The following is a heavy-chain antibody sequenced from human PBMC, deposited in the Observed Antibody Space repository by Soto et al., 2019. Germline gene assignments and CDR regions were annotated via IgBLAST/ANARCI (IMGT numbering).Heavy chain of an antibody. V-gene: IGHV3-11*01. Sequence: KPGGSLRLYCTGSGFDFGDYYMSWIRQAPGKGLEWVSYIDSGDGTTYYTDSVKGRFTISRDNAKKTVYLQMSSLRVEDTALYYCVRPYYSSSWFQFDRWGQGT. D-gene: IGHD6-13*01. CDR2: IDSGDGTT. CDR1: GFDFGDYY. J-gene: IGHJ4*02. CDR3: VRPYYSSSWFQFDR.